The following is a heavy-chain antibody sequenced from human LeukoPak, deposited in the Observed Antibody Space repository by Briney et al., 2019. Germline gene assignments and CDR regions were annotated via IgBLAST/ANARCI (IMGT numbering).Heavy chain of an antibody. J-gene: IGHJ4*02. CDR1: GFTFSGSE. CDR2: ISTTGSTI. V-gene: IGHV3-48*03. CDR3: ARGDDYGDNSFDY. D-gene: IGHD4-17*01. Sequence: GGALTLPCAASGFTFSGSEMNWVRPAPGKGLPGVSYISTTGSTIYYPDSLKGRFTISSNHAKNPLYLQVSSLRAYDTAVYFFARGDDYGDNSFDYWGQGTVVTVSS.